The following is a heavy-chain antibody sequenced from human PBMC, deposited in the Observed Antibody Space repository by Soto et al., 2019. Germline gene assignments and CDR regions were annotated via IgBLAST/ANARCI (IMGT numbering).Heavy chain of an antibody. D-gene: IGHD3-9*01. J-gene: IGHJ4*02. Sequence: ASVKVSCNASGYTFTSYAMHWVRQAPGQRLEWMGWINAGNGNTKYSQKFQGRVTITRDTSASTAYMELSSLRSEDTAVYYCASSLTGRPPSFDYWGQGTLVTVSS. CDR2: INAGNGNT. CDR1: GYTFTSYA. CDR3: ASSLTGRPPSFDY. V-gene: IGHV1-3*01.